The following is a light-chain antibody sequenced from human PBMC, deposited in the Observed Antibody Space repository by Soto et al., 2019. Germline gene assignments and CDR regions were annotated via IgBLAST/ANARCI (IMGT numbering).Light chain of an antibody. CDR1: QTVSSY. CDR2: DAS. J-gene: IGKJ2*01. V-gene: IGKV3-11*01. Sequence: EIVLTQSPATLSLSPGERATLSCRASQTVSSYLAWYQQKPGQAPRLLIYDASNRATGIPARFSGSGSGTDSTLTISSLEPEDFAVYYCQQRSNWPRGMYTFGQGTKVDIK. CDR3: QQRSNWPRGMYT.